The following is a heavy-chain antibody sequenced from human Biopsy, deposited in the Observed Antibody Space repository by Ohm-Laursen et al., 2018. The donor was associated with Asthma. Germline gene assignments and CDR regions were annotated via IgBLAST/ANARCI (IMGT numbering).Heavy chain of an antibody. Sequence: SETLSLTCCLSSGSGGYMRSGNYYWGWIRQPPGKGLEWIGSIYYSGTTYYNPSLEIRVTVSASTSKIQFSLKLTSVTAADTAVYYCVRGSSSWHHGPFHYYYGLDVWGQGTTATVSS. CDR3: VRGSSSWHHGPFHYYYGLDV. CDR2: IYYSGTT. D-gene: IGHD6-13*01. J-gene: IGHJ6*02. CDR1: GGYMRSGNYY. V-gene: IGHV4-39*01.